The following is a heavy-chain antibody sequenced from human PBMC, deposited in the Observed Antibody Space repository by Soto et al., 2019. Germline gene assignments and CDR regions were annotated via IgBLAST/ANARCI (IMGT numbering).Heavy chain of an antibody. V-gene: IGHV1-46*01. CDR1: GYTFTSYY. CDR3: ARDHPTTVTENYYYYGMHV. J-gene: IGHJ6*02. D-gene: IGHD4-17*01. CDR2: INPSGGST. Sequence: ASVKVSCKASGYTFTSYYMHWVRQAPGQGLEWMGIINPSGGSTSYAQKFQGRVTMTRDTSTSTVYMELSSLRSEDTAVYYCARDHPTTVTENYYYYGMHVWGQGTTVTGSS.